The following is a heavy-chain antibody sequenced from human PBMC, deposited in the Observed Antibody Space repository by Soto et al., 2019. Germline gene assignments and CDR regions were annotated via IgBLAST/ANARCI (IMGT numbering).Heavy chain of an antibody. CDR2: ISGSAART. CDR3: PRGGVGTTGSCDF. V-gene: IGHV3-23*01. CDR1: GFAFGGFT. Sequence: VQVLESGGGLVQPGGSLRLSCSVSGFAFGGFTMTWVRQAPGKGLEWVSSISGSAARTYYADSVQGRFTISRDNSRSTLSLQMNSLRVEDTAEYYCPRGGVGTTGSCDFWGQGTLVAVSS. J-gene: IGHJ4*02. D-gene: IGHD6-13*01.